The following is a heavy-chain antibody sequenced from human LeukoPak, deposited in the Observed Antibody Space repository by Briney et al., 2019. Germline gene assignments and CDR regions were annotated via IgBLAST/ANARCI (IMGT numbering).Heavy chain of an antibody. J-gene: IGHJ4*02. V-gene: IGHV3-7*01. CDR1: GFTFSSYW. CDR3: ARDTRPIWFGELGGYFDY. Sequence: PGGSLRLSCTASGFTFSSYWMSWVRQAPGKGLEWVANIKQDGSEKYYVDSVKGRFTISRDNAKNSLYLQMNSLRAEDTAVYYCARDTRPIWFGELGGYFDYWGQGTLVTVSS. CDR2: IKQDGSEK. D-gene: IGHD3-10*01.